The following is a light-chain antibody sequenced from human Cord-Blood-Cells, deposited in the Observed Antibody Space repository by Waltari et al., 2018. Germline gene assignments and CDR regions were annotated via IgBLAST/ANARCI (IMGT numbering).Light chain of an antibody. Sequence: QSALTQPASVSGSPGQSITISCTGTSSDVGSYHLVSWYQQHPGKAPNLMIYRCSTRPSGFSNRFSGSKSGNTASLTISGRQAEDEADYYCCSYAGSSRVFGGGTKLTVL. CDR2: RCS. CDR3: CSYAGSSRV. J-gene: IGLJ3*02. V-gene: IGLV2-23*01. CDR1: SSDVGSYHL.